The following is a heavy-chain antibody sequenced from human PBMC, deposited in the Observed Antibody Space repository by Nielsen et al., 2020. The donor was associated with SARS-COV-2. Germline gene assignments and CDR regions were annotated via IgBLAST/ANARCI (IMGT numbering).Heavy chain of an antibody. CDR2: INTPATI. J-gene: IGHJ4*02. Sequence: GESLKISCAASGFTFSDCYMSWVRQSPGRGLEWVSYINTPATIYYADSLKGRFTISRDNSKNTLHLQMNSLRADDTAVYYCAKDIRSRYNSGWYCFDYWGRGTLV. V-gene: IGHV3-69-1*01. CDR1: GFTFSDCY. D-gene: IGHD6-19*01. CDR3: AKDIRSRYNSGWYCFDY.